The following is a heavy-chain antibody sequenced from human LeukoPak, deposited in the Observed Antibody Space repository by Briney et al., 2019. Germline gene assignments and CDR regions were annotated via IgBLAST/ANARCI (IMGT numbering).Heavy chain of an antibody. V-gene: IGHV4-34*01. CDR3: ARAPVVPAARYNWFDP. D-gene: IGHD2-2*01. CDR1: GGSISSYY. Sequence: SETLSLTCTVSGGSISSYYWSWIRQPPGKGLEWIGEINHSGSTNYNPSLKSRVTISVDTSKNQFSLKLSSVTAADTAVYYCARAPVVPAARYNWFDPWGQGTLVTVSS. CDR2: INHSGST. J-gene: IGHJ5*02.